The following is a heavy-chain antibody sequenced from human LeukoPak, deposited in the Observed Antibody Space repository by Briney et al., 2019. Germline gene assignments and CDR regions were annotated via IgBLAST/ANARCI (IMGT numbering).Heavy chain of an antibody. CDR3: ARLFTYDSSGYYYGH. Sequence: SQTLSLTCTVSGGSISSGDYYWSWIRQPPGKGLEWIGYIYYSGSTNYNPSLKSRVTISVDTSKNQFSLKLSSVTAADTAVYYCARLFTYDSSGYYYGHWGQGTLVTVSS. V-gene: IGHV4-30-4*01. CDR1: GGSISSGDYY. D-gene: IGHD3-22*01. CDR2: IYYSGST. J-gene: IGHJ4*02.